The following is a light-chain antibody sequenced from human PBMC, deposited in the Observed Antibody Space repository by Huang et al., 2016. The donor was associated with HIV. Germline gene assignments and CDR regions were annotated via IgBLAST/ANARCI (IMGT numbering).Light chain of an antibody. CDR1: QSIDKN. CDR2: ATS. Sequence: DIQMTQSPSSLSASGGDRVTITCRASQSIDKNLKWQQQKPGKAPKLLISATSNLHSGVPSRFSGSGSATDFTLTISSLQAEDSATYYCQQSYRPPRTFGQGTQLEI. J-gene: IGKJ2*01. CDR3: QQSYRPPRT. V-gene: IGKV1-39*01.